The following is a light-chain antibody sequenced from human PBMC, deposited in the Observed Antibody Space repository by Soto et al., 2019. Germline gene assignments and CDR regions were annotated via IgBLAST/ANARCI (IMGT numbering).Light chain of an antibody. CDR2: DVS. Sequence: QSALTQPRSVSGSPGQSVTISCTGTSSDVGGYNYVSWYQHHPGKAPKLMIYDVSKRPSGVPDRFSGSKSGNTASLTIPGLQAEDEADYSCCSYAGSIYVFGTGTRSPS. CDR3: CSYAGSIYV. V-gene: IGLV2-11*01. CDR1: SSDVGGYNY. J-gene: IGLJ1*01.